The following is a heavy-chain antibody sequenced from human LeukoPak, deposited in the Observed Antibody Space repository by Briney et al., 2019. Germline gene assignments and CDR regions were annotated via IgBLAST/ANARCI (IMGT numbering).Heavy chain of an antibody. D-gene: IGHD2-15*01. CDR3: AKDPPVAITWATPVDFDY. V-gene: IGHV3-48*01. Sequence: PGGSLRLSCAASGFTFSSYSVNWIRQAPGKGLEWVSYISSSSSTIYYADSVKGRFTISRDNSKNTLYLQMNSLRAEDTAVYYCAKDPPVAITWATPVDFDYWGQGTLVTVSS. J-gene: IGHJ4*02. CDR2: ISSSSSTI. CDR1: GFTFSSYS.